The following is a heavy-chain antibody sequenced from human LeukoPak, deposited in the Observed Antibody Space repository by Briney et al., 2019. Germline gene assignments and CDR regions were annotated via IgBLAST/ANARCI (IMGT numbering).Heavy chain of an antibody. D-gene: IGHD2-15*01. CDR1: GVTFSSYS. V-gene: IGHV3-48*01. CDR2: ISSSSSTI. Sequence: GGSLRLSCAASGVTFSSYSMNWVRQAPGKGLEWVSDISSSSSTIYYADSVKGGFTLSRDNAKNSLYLQMNRLRAEDTAVYYCAREVVGQPYYYYGMDVWGQGTTVTVSS. J-gene: IGHJ6*02. CDR3: AREVVGQPYYYYGMDV.